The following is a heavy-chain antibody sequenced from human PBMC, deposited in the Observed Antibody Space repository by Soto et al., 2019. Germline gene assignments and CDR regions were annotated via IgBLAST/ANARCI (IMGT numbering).Heavy chain of an antibody. J-gene: IGHJ5*02. V-gene: IGHV4-34*01. CDR1: GGSFSGYY. Sequence: SETLSLTCAVYGGSFSGYYWTWIRQPPGTGLEWIGEINHSGSTNYNPSLKSRVTISVDTSKNQFSLNLSSVTAADTAVYYFARGSGITMVRGVITWFDPWGQGTLVTVSS. D-gene: IGHD3-10*01. CDR2: INHSGST. CDR3: ARGSGITMVRGVITWFDP.